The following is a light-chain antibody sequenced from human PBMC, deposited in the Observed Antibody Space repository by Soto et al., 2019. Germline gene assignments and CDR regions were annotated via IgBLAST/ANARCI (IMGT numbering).Light chain of an antibody. V-gene: IGKV3-15*01. CDR2: GAS. CDR1: QSVSSN. Sequence: EIVMTQSPATLSVSPGERATLSCRASQSVSSNLAWYQQKPGQAPRLLIYGASTRATGIPARFSGSGSGTDFTLTITSLQSEAFAVYYCQQYNNPSTFGQGTKVDIK. J-gene: IGKJ1*01. CDR3: QQYNNPST.